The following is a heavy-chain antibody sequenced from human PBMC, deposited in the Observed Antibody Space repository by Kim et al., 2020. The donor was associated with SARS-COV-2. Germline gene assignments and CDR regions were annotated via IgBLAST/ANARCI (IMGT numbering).Heavy chain of an antibody. V-gene: IGHV3-33*06. CDR2: IWYDGSED. CDR3: AKQDSGSYQNFDS. D-gene: IGHD3-10*01. CDR1: GFIFSSFG. J-gene: IGHJ4*02. Sequence: GGSLRLSCAASGFIFSSFGMHWVRQAPGKGLEWVAVIWYDGSEDYYGDSVRGRFTISRDNSKNTLYLQMNNLSAEDTAVYYCAKQDSGSYQNFDSWVQGTLVTVSS.